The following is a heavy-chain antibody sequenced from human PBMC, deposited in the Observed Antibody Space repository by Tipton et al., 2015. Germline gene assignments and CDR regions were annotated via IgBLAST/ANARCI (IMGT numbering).Heavy chain of an antibody. Sequence: TLSLTCTVSGGSISRYYWSWIRQPPGKGLEWIGYIYYSGSTNYNPSLKSRVTVLLDTSKTQFSLKLTSVTAADTAVYYCACQDYDSLTRDYQTVDYWGQGTLVTVSS. V-gene: IGHV4-59*08. J-gene: IGHJ4*02. CDR2: IYYSGST. CDR1: GGSISRYY. D-gene: IGHD3-9*01. CDR3: ACQDYDSLTRDYQTVDY.